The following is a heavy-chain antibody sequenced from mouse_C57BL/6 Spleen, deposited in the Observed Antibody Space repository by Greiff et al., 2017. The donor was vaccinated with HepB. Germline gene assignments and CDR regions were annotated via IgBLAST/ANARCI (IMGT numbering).Heavy chain of an antibody. D-gene: IGHD2-4*01. CDR2: IHPNSGST. CDR1: GYTFTSYW. Sequence: QVQLQQPGAELVKPGASVKLSCKASGYTFTSYWMHWVKQRPGQGLEWIGMIHPNSGSTNYNEKFKSKATLTVDKSSSTAYMQLSSLTSEDSAVYYCARSLDYDVEPWFAYWGQGTLVTVSA. V-gene: IGHV1-64*01. CDR3: ARSLDYDVEPWFAY. J-gene: IGHJ3*01.